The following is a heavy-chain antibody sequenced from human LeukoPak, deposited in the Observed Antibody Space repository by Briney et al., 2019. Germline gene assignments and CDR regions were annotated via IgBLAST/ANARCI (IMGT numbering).Heavy chain of an antibody. CDR1: GGSFSGYD. V-gene: IGHV4-34*01. J-gene: IGHJ4*02. CDR2: INHSGIT. D-gene: IGHD4-23*01. CDR3: ARVRFRGKDDY. Sequence: SETLSLTCAVYGGSFSGYDWGWIRRPPGKGLEWIGEINHSGITNYNPSFESRVTISVDASKNQFSLKLTSMTAADTAVYYCARVRFRGKDDYWGQGILVTVSS.